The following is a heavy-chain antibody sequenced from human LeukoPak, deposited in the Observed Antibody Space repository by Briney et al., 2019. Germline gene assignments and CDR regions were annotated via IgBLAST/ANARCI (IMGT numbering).Heavy chain of an antibody. CDR1: GFTFSDYA. CDR2: LSGSGAGT. V-gene: IGHV3-23*01. J-gene: IGHJ3*02. D-gene: IGHD3-10*01. CDR3: AKIGPDAMVRGSSI. Sequence: GGSLRLSCAASGFTFSDYALGWVRQAPGRGLEWVATLSGSGAGTYYSDSVQGRFTISRDNSKNTLYLQMNSLRAEDTAVYYCAKIGPDAMVRGSSIWGQGTMVTVSS.